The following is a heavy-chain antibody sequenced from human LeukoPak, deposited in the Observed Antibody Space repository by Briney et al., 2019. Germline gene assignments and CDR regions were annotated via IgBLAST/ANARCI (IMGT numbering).Heavy chain of an antibody. Sequence: GGSLRLSCAASGFTFSSYAMSWVRQAPGKGLEWVLAISGSGGSTYYADSVKGRFTISRDNSKNTLYLQMNSLRAEDTAVYYCAKDAEGTMIVVANPNWFDPWGQGTLVTVSS. CDR2: ISGSGGST. CDR3: AKDAEGTMIVVANPNWFDP. D-gene: IGHD3-22*01. J-gene: IGHJ5*02. V-gene: IGHV3-23*01. CDR1: GFTFSSYA.